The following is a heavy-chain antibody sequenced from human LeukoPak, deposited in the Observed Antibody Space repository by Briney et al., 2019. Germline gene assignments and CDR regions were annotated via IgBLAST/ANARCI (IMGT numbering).Heavy chain of an antibody. V-gene: IGHV4-34*01. J-gene: IGHJ6*02. Sequence: SETLSLTCAVYGGSFSGYYWSWIRQPPGKGLEWIGEINHSGSTNYNPSLKSRVTISVDTSKNQFSLKLSSVTAADTAVYYCARGGGDPLNYGMDVWGQGTTATVSS. CDR2: INHSGST. CDR3: ARGGGDPLNYGMDV. CDR1: GGSFSGYY. D-gene: IGHD4-17*01.